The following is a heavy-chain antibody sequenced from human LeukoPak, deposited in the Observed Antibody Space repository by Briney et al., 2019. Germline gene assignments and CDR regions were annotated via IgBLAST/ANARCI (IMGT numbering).Heavy chain of an antibody. V-gene: IGHV4-39*01. CDR3: ARKAYSYGYALDS. Sequence: SETLSLTCTVSGGSISSSSYYWGWIRQPPGKGLEWIGSIYYSGRTYYNPSLKSRVTISVDTSKNQFSLKLSSVTAADTAVYYCARKAYSYGYALDSWGQGTLVTVSS. J-gene: IGHJ4*02. CDR2: IYYSGRT. D-gene: IGHD5-18*01. CDR1: GGSISSSSYY.